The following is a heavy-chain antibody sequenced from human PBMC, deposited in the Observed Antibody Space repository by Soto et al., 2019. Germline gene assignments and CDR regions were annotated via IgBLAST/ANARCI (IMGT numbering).Heavy chain of an antibody. CDR3: ARVHVLRYFDRPTIYRMDV. V-gene: IGHV1-18*01. D-gene: IGHD3-9*01. CDR1: GYTFTSYG. Sequence: QVQLVQSGAEVKKPGASVKVSCKASGYTFTSYGISWVRQAPGQGLEWMGWISAYNGNTNYAQKLQGRVTMTTDTPTSTAYMELRSLRSDDTAVYYCARVHVLRYFDRPTIYRMDVWGQGTTVTVSS. CDR2: ISAYNGNT. J-gene: IGHJ6*02.